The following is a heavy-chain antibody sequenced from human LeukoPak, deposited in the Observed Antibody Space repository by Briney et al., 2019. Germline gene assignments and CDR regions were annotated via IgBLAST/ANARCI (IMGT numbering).Heavy chain of an antibody. CDR1: GYDFSSYG. Sequence: GASVNVSCKASGYDFSSYGISWVRQAPGQGLWWMGWISVYNGRTNYAPLQGRVTMTTDTSTGTAYMELRSLRPDDTAMYYCARHMTTVVTSLDFWGQGTLVTVSS. V-gene: IGHV1-18*01. D-gene: IGHD4-23*01. CDR2: ISVYNGRT. J-gene: IGHJ4*02. CDR3: ARHMTTVVTSLDF.